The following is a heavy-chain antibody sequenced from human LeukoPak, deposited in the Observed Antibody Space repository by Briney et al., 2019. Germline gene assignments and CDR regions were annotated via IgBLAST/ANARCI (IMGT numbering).Heavy chain of an antibody. CDR3: ANSLRIVVAGTSVDY. CDR1: GFTFSSYA. D-gene: IGHD6-19*01. V-gene: IGHV3-23*01. CDR2: ISGSGGST. J-gene: IGHJ4*02. Sequence: PGGSLRLSCAVSGFTFSSYAMSWVRQAPGKGLEWVSAISGSGGSTYYADSVKGRFTISRDNSKNTLYLQMNSLRAEDTAVYYCANSLRIVVAGTSVDYWGQGTLVTVSS.